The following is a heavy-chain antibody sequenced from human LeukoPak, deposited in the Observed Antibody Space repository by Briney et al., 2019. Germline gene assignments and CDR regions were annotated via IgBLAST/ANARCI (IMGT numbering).Heavy chain of an antibody. V-gene: IGHV5-51*01. D-gene: IGHD3-10*01. CDR2: IYPDDSDT. J-gene: IGHJ4*02. CDR3: VRQSLGEFKN. Sequence: GESLKISCKGSGYSFYTYWIAWVRQMPGKGLEWMGIIYPDDSDTRYSPSFQGQVTISADKSIDTAYLQWRSLKASDTGMYYCVRQSLGEFKNWGQGTLVTVSS. CDR1: GYSFYTYW.